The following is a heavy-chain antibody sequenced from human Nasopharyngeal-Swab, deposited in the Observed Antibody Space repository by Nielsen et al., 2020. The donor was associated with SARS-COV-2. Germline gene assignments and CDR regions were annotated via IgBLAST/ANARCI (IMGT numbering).Heavy chain of an antibody. J-gene: IGHJ3*02. CDR3: AHRLWQSQQQLVLVDAFDI. D-gene: IGHD6-13*01. CDR2: IYWDDDK. Sequence: SGPTLVKPTQTLTLTCTFSGFSLSTSGVGVGWIRQPPGKALEWLALIYWDDDKRYSPSLKSRLTITKDTSKNQVVLTMTNMDPVDTATYYCAHRLWQSQQQLVLVDAFDIWGQGTIVTVSS. V-gene: IGHV2-5*02. CDR1: GFSLSTSGVG.